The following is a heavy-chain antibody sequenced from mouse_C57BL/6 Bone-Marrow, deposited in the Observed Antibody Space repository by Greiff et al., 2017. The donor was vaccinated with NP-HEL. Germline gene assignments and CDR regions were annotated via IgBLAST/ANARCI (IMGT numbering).Heavy chain of an antibody. Sequence: VQLVESGPGLVQPSQSLSITCTVSGFSLTSYGVHWVRQSPGKGLEWLGVIWSGGSTAYNAAFLSRLSIRKDNSKSKVFIIMNSLQAEDTAIYYCARGGGMDYWGQGTSVTVSS. J-gene: IGHJ4*01. V-gene: IGHV2-2*01. CDR2: IWSGGST. CDR1: GFSLTSYG. CDR3: ARGGGMDY.